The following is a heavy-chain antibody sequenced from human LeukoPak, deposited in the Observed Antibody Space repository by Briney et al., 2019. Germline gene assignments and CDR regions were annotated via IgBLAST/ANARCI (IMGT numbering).Heavy chain of an antibody. CDR1: SEFFSGYY. Sequence: SETLSLTCGVSSEFFSGYYWGWIRQPPGKGLEWIGDINDSGTTKYNPTLKSRVTISVDTSKNQFSLKLSSVTAADTAVYYCARGGDTSGHYYFEYFHHWGQGTLVAVSS. J-gene: IGHJ1*01. V-gene: IGHV4-34*01. CDR3: ARGGDTSGHYYFEYFHH. CDR2: INDSGTT. D-gene: IGHD3-22*01.